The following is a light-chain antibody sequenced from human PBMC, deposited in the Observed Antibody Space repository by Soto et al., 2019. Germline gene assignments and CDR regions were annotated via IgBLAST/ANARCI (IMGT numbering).Light chain of an antibody. Sequence: DVVMTQSPLSLPVTLGQPASISCRSSQSLIHSDGNTYLSWFQQRSGQSPRRLIYEVSERDSGVPGRFPGSGSGTDVTLKISRVEAEDVGVYYGMLGTRWPWTFCHWTEGEMK. V-gene: IGKV2-30*02. J-gene: IGKJ1*01. CDR1: QSLIHSDGNTY. CDR2: EVS. CDR3: MLGTRWPWT.